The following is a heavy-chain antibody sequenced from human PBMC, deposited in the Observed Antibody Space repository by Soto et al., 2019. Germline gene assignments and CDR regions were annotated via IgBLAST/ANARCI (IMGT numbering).Heavy chain of an antibody. D-gene: IGHD5-18*01. CDR2: IYYSGST. V-gene: IGHV4-30-4*01. CDR3: AREYGYSYGYGPFDY. Sequence: SETLSLPCTVSGGSISSGDYYWSLIRQPPGKGLEWIGYIYYSGSTYYNPSLKSRVTISVDTSKNQFSLKLSSVTAADTAVYYCAREYGYSYGYGPFDYWGQGTLVTVSS. J-gene: IGHJ4*02. CDR1: GGSISSGDYY.